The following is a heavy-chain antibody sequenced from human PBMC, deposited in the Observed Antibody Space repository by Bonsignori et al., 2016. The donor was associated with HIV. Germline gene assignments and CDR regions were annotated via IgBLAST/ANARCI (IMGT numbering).Heavy chain of an antibody. CDR1: GGTFSNYA. CDR2: IIPIFGTA. D-gene: IGHD2-15*01. Sequence: SVKVSCKAAGGTFSNYAVTWVRQAPGQGLEWVGGIIPIFGTANYAQKFQGRVTITADEPTSTTYMELSSLRSEDTAVYYCASAGYCSGGSCYSFKYWGQGTLVTVSS. V-gene: IGHV1-69*13. J-gene: IGHJ4*02. CDR3: ASAGYCSGGSCYSFKY.